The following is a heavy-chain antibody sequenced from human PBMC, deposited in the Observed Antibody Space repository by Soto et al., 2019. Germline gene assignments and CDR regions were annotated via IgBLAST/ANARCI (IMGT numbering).Heavy chain of an antibody. CDR3: ARGRRPTYYNDSPYYYYGMDV. J-gene: IGHJ6*02. D-gene: IGHD3-22*01. CDR1: GGTFSSYA. CDR2: IIPIFGTA. V-gene: IGHV1-69*13. Sequence: SVKVSCKASGGTFSSYAISWVRQAPGQGLEWMGGIIPIFGTANYAQKFQGRVTITADESTSTAYMELSSLRSEDTAVYYCARGRRPTYYNDSPYYYYGMDVWGQGTTVTVSS.